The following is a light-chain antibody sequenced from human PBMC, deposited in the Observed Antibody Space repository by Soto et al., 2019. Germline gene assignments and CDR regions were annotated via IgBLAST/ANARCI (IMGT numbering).Light chain of an antibody. Sequence: EIVLTQSPATLSLSPGERATLSCRASQSITTYLAWYQQTPGQAPRLLIYDTSNRAPGIPARFSGSGSGTAVTLPINSLEPEDFAVHYCQQRSNWPRLTFGGGTKVEIK. CDR1: QSITTY. CDR2: DTS. J-gene: IGKJ4*01. V-gene: IGKV3-11*01. CDR3: QQRSNWPRLT.